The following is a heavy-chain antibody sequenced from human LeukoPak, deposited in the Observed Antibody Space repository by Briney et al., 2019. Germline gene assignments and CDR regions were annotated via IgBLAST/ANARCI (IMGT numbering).Heavy chain of an antibody. CDR2: IYYTGST. D-gene: IGHD1/OR15-1a*01. CDR3: ARQRVNKWNNLWSFDY. CDR1: GGSISSYY. J-gene: IGHJ4*02. V-gene: IGHV4-59*08. Sequence: PSETLSLTCTVSGGSISSYYWSWIRQPPGKGLEWIGYIYYTGSTNYNPSLKSRVTISLDTSKNQFPLKLSSMTAADTAVYYCARQRVNKWNNLWSFDYWGQGTLVTVSS.